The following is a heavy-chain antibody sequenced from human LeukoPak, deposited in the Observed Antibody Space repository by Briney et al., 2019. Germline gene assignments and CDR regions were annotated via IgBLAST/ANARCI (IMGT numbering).Heavy chain of an antibody. CDR2: ISGGGTT. J-gene: IGHJ4*02. V-gene: IGHV3-23*01. CDR1: GFTFSNYV. Sequence: GGSLRLSCAASGFTFSNYVMTWVRQAPGKGLEWVSSISGGGTTYYADSVKGRSTISRDNSKNTLYLQMNSLSAEDTAVYYCVRGTSAPDYWGRGTLVTVSS. CDR3: VRGTSAPDY.